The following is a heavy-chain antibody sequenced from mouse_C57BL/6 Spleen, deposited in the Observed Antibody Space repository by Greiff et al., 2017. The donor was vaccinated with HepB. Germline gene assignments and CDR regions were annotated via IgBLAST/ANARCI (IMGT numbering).Heavy chain of an antibody. Sequence: VKLMESGAELARPGASVKMSCKASGYTFTSYTMHWVKQRPGQGLEWIGYINPSSGYTKYNQKFKDKATLTADKSSSTAYMQLSSLTSEDSAVYYCARSGTGTEYFDYWGQGTTLTVSS. CDR2: INPSSGYT. CDR3: ARSGTGTEYFDY. CDR1: GYTFTSYT. J-gene: IGHJ2*01. V-gene: IGHV1-4*01. D-gene: IGHD4-1*01.